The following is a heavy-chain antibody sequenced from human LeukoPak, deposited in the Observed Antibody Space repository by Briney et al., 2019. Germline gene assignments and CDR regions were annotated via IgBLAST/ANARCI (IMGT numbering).Heavy chain of an antibody. D-gene: IGHD3-3*01. CDR1: GGSISSYY. Sequence: SETLSLTCTVSGGSISSYYWSWIRQPAGKGLEWIGRIYTSGSTNYNPSLKSRVTISVDTSKNQFSLKLSSVTAADTAVYYCARSYDFWSGYSWVRYFDYWGQGTLVTVSS. CDR3: ARSYDFWSGYSWVRYFDY. V-gene: IGHV4-4*07. CDR2: IYTSGST. J-gene: IGHJ4*02.